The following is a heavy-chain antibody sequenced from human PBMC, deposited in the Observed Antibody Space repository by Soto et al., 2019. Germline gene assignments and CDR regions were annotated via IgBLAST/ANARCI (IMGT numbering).Heavy chain of an antibody. CDR1: GFTFSSSW. Sequence: PGGSLRLSCAASGFTFSSSWMNWVRQAPGKGLEWVADIKEDGSEKYYVDSLKGRFTISRDNAKNSLYLQMSSLRSEDTAVYYCARGGYFDSSNYLAYWGLGTLVTVS. D-gene: IGHD3-22*01. CDR3: ARGGYFDSSNYLAY. V-gene: IGHV3-7*01. CDR2: IKEDGSEK. J-gene: IGHJ4*02.